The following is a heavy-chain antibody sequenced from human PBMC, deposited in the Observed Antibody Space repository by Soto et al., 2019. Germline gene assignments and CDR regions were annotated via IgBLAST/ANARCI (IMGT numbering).Heavy chain of an antibody. CDR1: GFTVSSNY. CDR3: ARGSAGFYYYGMDV. CDR2: IYSGGST. J-gene: IGHJ6*02. V-gene: IGHV3-66*01. D-gene: IGHD2-15*01. Sequence: EVQLVESGGGLVQPGGSLRLSCAASGFTVSSNYMSWVRQAPGKGLEWVSVIYSGGSTYYADSVKGRFTISRDNSKNTLYLQMNSLRDEDTAVYYCARGSAGFYYYGMDVWGQGTTVTVSS.